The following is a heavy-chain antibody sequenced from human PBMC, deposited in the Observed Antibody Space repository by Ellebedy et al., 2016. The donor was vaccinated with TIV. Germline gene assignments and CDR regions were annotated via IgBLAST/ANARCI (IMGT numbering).Heavy chain of an antibody. CDR3: ARGVSV. CDR2: ISYSGST. CDR1: GAPVSSGTYY. V-gene: IGHV4-61*01. D-gene: IGHD2-8*01. J-gene: IGHJ6*02. Sequence: MPSETLSLTCTVSGAPVSSGTYYWSWIRQPPGKGLEWIGFISYSGSTSYNPSLKSRVTISVDTSKNQFSLKVGSVSAADTAVYYCARGVSVWGQGTTVTVSS.